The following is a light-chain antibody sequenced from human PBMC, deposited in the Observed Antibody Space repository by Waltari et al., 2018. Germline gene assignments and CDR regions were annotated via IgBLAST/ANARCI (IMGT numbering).Light chain of an antibody. J-gene: IGKJ1*01. V-gene: IGKV3-15*01. CDR2: DAS. CDR1: QNVNNN. Sequence: ETVMTQSPATLSVSPGERASPSCRASQNVNNNLAWYQQKPGQVPRLLIYDASTRATGIPARFSGSGSGTEFTLTISSLQSEDFAVYYCQQYDNWPGTFGHGTKVEIK. CDR3: QQYDNWPGT.